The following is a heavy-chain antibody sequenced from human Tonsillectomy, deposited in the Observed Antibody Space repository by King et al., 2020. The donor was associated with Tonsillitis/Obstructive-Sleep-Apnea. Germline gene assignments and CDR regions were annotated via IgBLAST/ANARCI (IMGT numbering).Heavy chain of an antibody. D-gene: IGHD2-15*01. J-gene: IGHJ5*02. CDR1: GFSLSTSGVG. Sequence: ITLKESGPTLVKPTQTLTLTCTFSGFSLSTSGVGVGWIRQPPGKALEWLALIYWDDDKRYSPSLKNGLTFTKDASKNQVVLTLTNVDPVDTATYYCAKNGGPCSGGSCYSVSYFDPWGQGTLVTVSS. CDR2: IYWDDDK. CDR3: AKNGGPCSGGSCYSVSYFDP. V-gene: IGHV2-5*02.